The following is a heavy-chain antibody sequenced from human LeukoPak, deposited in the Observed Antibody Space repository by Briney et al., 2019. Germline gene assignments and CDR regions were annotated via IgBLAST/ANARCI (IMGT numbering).Heavy chain of an antibody. J-gene: IGHJ4*02. CDR1: GGTFSSYA. CDR3: ARIIGDLGY. V-gene: IGHV1-2*02. Sequence: ASVKVSCKASGGTFSSYAISWVRQAPGQGLEWMGWINPNSGGTNYAQKFQGRVTMTRDTSISTAYMELSRLRSDDTAVYYCARIIGDLGYWGQGTLVTVSS. D-gene: IGHD3-3*01. CDR2: INPNSGGT.